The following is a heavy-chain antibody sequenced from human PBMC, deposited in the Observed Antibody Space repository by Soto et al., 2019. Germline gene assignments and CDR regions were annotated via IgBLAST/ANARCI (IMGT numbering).Heavy chain of an antibody. J-gene: IGHJ4*02. CDR2: IWNDGSNT. CDR3: ARSKYSISSFDY. V-gene: IGHV3-33*02. D-gene: IGHD6-6*01. CDR1: GFIFNSFG. Sequence: PGGSLRLSCAASGFIFNSFGMHWVRQAPGKGLEWVAVIWNDGSNTYYADSAKSRLTITKDTSKNQVLLTMTNMDPVDTATYFCARSKYSISSFDYWGQGALVTVSS.